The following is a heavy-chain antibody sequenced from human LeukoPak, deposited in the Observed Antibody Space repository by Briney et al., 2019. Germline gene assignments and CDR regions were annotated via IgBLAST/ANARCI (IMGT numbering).Heavy chain of an antibody. V-gene: IGHV3-11*04. CDR3: ARAAAFPGSGWYYYFNY. CDR1: GFTFNDYY. D-gene: IGHD6-19*01. CDR2: ISSSGSSI. Sequence: PGGSLRLSCAVSGFTFNDYYMIWIRQAPGKGLEWISYISSSGSSIYYADSVKGRFTMSRDNAKNSLYLQMFSLRAEDTAVYYCARAAAFPGSGWYYYFNYWGQGTLVTVSS. J-gene: IGHJ4*02.